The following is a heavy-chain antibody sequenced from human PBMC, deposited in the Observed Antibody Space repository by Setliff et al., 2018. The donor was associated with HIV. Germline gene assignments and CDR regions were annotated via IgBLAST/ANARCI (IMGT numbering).Heavy chain of an antibody. Sequence: SETLSLTCPVSGGSISSGSYYWSWIRQPAGEGLEWIGQIHTTGTTNCNPSLKSRVSMSVDMSKNQLSLKLKSVTAADTAVYYCARDRPPSTVDMLGAFDRWGQGTKVTVSS. CDR1: GGSISSGSYY. J-gene: IGHJ3*02. CDR3: ARDRPPSTVDMLGAFDR. D-gene: IGHD4-17*01. V-gene: IGHV4-61*09. CDR2: IHTTGTT.